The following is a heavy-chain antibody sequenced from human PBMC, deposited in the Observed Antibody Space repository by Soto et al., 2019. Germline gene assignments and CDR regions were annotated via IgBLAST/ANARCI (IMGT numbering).Heavy chain of an antibody. CDR1: GFICSSYD. J-gene: IGHJ3*02. D-gene: IGHD2-8*02. CDR3: AKATATGGGAFEI. V-gene: IGHV3-23*01. CDR2: ILVGGST. Sequence: GGSLRLSCAASGFICSSYDMSWVRQAPGKGLEWVSTILVGGSTHYEDSVKGRFTISRDTSKNTVYLQMNSLTAGDTAVYYCAKATATGGGAFEICGQGTMVTAS.